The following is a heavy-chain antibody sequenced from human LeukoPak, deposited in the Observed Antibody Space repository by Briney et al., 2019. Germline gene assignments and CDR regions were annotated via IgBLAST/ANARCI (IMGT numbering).Heavy chain of an antibody. Sequence: ASVKVSCKASGYTFTSFHTHWVRQAPGQGLEWMGILNPGDGYTNYAQKFQGRLTVTRDASTSTVYMELRSLRSEDTAVYYCAKDRGGSYTFYIWGQGTMVTVSS. J-gene: IGHJ3*02. V-gene: IGHV1-46*01. CDR3: AKDRGGSYTFYI. CDR2: LNPGDGYT. CDR1: GYTFTSFH. D-gene: IGHD3-16*01.